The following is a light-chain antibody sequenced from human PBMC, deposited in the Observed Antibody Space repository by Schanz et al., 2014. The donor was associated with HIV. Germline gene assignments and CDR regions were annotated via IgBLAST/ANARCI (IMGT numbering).Light chain of an antibody. Sequence: EIVMTQSPATLSVSPGERATLSCRASQSVSSSYLAWYQQKPGQAPRLLIYGASTRATGIPARFSGSGSGTDFSLTISGPEPEDFAVYYCQQYGSSPYTFGQGTKLEIK. CDR1: QSVSSSY. CDR2: GAS. J-gene: IGKJ2*01. CDR3: QQYGSSPYT. V-gene: IGKV3-20*01.